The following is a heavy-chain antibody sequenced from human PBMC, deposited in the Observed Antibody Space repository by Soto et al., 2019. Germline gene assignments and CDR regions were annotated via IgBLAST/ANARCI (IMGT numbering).Heavy chain of an antibody. V-gene: IGHV1-69*01. Sequence: QVQLVQSGAEVKKPGASVKVSCKASGYTFSNHAISWVRQAPGQGPEWMGGIIPLSGTTNYVQKFQGRVTITADESMTTAYMELSSLRYEDTAVYYCARGPDRSGFYLFDYWGQGTLVTVSS. CDR2: IIPLSGTT. J-gene: IGHJ4*02. CDR1: GYTFSNHA. CDR3: ARGPDRSGFYLFDY. D-gene: IGHD3-22*01.